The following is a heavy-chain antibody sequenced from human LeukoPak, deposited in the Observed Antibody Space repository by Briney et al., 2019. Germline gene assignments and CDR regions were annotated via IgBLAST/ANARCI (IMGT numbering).Heavy chain of an antibody. CDR1: GFTFSSYA. J-gene: IGHJ5*02. Sequence: PGGSLRLSCAASGFTFSSYAMSWVRQAPGKGLEWVSSISGSGGSTYYADSVKGRFTISRDNSKNTLYLQMNSLRAEDTAVYYCAKDRNWVNWFDPWGQGTLVTVSS. V-gene: IGHV3-23*01. CDR3: AKDRNWVNWFDP. D-gene: IGHD7-27*01. CDR2: ISGSGGST.